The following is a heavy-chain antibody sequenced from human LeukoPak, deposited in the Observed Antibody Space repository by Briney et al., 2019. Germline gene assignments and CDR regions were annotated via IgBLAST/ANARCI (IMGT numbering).Heavy chain of an antibody. CDR2: ISGSGGST. V-gene: IGHV3-23*01. D-gene: IGHD5-24*01. J-gene: IGHJ4*02. CDR3: AKGGDGYNFDY. CDR1: GFTFSIYG. Sequence: PGGTLRLSCGASGFTFSIYGMSWVRQAPGKGLEWVSGISGSGGSTYYADSVKGRFTISRDNSKNTLYLQMNSLRAEDTAVYNCAKGGDGYNFDYWGQGTLVTVSS.